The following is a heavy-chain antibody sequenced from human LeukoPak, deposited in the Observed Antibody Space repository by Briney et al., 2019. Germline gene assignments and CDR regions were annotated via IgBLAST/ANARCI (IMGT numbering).Heavy chain of an antibody. Sequence: SSVTVSCKASGGTFSSYAISWVRQPPAQGLEWVGGIIPIFGTANYVQKFQGRVTIAADEPTSTAYMELSTLRSEDTAVYYCARGREAAAGTGNWFDPWGQGTLVTVPS. CDR3: ARGREAAAGTGNWFDP. J-gene: IGHJ5*02. CDR2: IIPIFGTA. V-gene: IGHV1-69*13. D-gene: IGHD6-13*01. CDR1: GGTFSSYA.